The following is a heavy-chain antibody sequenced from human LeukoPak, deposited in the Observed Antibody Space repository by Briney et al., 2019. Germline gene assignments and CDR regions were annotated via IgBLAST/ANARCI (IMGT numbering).Heavy chain of an antibody. Sequence: SQTLSLTCTVSGGSISSGSYYWSWIRQPAGKGLEWIGRIYTSGSTNYNPSLKSRVTISVDTSKNQFSLKLSSVTAADTAVYYCARGRGPNHYYYYYYMDVWGKGTTVTVSS. CDR2: IYTSGST. CDR3: ARGRGPNHYYYYYYMDV. V-gene: IGHV4-61*02. J-gene: IGHJ6*03. CDR1: GGSISSGSYY.